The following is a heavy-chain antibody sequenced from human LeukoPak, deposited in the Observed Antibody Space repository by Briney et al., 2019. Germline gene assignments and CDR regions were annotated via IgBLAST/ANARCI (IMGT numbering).Heavy chain of an antibody. Sequence: PGGSESLLCTASGFTFSTYWMIWARQAPGKGLEWVANINQDGSQIYYAGSVEGRFTISRDNAKDSLFLQMNSLRAEDTALYYCASSSYGSSSFWGQGTLVTVSS. V-gene: IGHV3-7*01. CDR1: GFTFSTYW. CDR2: INQDGSQI. J-gene: IGHJ4*02. D-gene: IGHD6-6*01. CDR3: ASSSYGSSSF.